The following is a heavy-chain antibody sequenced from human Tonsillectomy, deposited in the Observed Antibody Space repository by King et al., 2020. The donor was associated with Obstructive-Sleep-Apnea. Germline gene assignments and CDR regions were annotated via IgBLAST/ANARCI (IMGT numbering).Heavy chain of an antibody. V-gene: IGHV1-46*01. D-gene: IGHD4-23*01. CDR2: INAGGGSP. CDR3: VRDGGNSGQPVDY. CDR1: GSTFTSYY. J-gene: IGHJ4*02. Sequence: QLVQSGAEVKKPGASVKVSCKASGSTFTSYYIHWVRQAPGQGLEWMGIINAGGGSPNYAQQFLGRVTMTRDTSTSTVYMELSSLRSDDTALYYCVRDGGNSGQPVDYWGQGTLVTVSS.